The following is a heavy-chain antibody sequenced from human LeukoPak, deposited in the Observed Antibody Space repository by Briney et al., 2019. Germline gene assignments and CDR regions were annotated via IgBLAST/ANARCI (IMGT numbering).Heavy chain of an antibody. V-gene: IGHV1-2*06. CDR3: AREMKISRFDAFDI. J-gene: IGHJ3*02. Sequence: ASVKVSCKASGGTFSSYAISWVRQAPGQGLEWMGRINPYSGDTTFAQRFQGRVTMTRDTSISTAYMELSRLRSDDTAVYYCAREMKISRFDAFDIWGQGAMVTVSS. CDR2: INPYSGDT. D-gene: IGHD2/OR15-2a*01. CDR1: GGTFSSYA.